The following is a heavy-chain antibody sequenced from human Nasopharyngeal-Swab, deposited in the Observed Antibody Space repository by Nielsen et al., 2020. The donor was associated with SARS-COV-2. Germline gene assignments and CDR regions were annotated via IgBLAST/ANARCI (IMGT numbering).Heavy chain of an antibody. CDR1: GLTVSSTY. D-gene: IGHD2-2*01. Sequence: GGSLRLSCAVSGLTVSSTYMSWVRQAPGMGLEWVSVTEIGGTTHYADSVKGRFSISRDSSTNTLYLQMNNVRAEDTAVYYCARDLGGGYCTTTNCTGSWGQGTLVTVSS. V-gene: IGHV3-53*01. J-gene: IGHJ1*01. CDR3: ARDLGGGYCTTTNCTGS. CDR2: TEIGGTT.